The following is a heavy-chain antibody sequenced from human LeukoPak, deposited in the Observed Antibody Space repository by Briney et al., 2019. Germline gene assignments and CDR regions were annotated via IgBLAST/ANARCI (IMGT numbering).Heavy chain of an antibody. D-gene: IGHD2-15*01. CDR2: IYYSGST. V-gene: IGHV4-59*01. J-gene: IGHJ6*03. Sequence: SETLSLTCTVSGGSISSYYWSWIRQPPGKGLERFGYIYYSGSTNYNPSLKSRVTISVDTSKHQFSLKLSSVTAADTAVYYCARERPSLRYCSGGSCLGHMDVWGKGTTVTVSS. CDR1: GGSISSYY. CDR3: ARERPSLRYCSGGSCLGHMDV.